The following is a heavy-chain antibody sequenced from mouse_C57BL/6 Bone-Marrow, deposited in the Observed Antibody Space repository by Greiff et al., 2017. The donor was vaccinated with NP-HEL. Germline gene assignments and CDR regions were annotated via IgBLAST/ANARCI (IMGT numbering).Heavy chain of an antibody. J-gene: IGHJ3*01. CDR1: GFTFSSYG. V-gene: IGHV5-6*01. CDR2: ISSGGSYT. CDR3: ASPYDYDVAWFAY. Sequence: EVQGVESGGDLVKPGGSLKLSCAASGFTFSSYGMSWVRQTPDKRLEWVATISSGGSYTYYPDSVKGRFTISRDNAKNTLYLQMSSLKSEDTAVYYCASPYDYDVAWFAYWGRGTLVTVSA. D-gene: IGHD2-4*01.